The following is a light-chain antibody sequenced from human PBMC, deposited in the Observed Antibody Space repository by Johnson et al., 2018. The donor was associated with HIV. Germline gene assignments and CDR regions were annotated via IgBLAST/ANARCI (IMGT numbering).Light chain of an antibody. CDR3: CIWDSGLSAYV. V-gene: IGLV1-51*01. Sequence: QSVLTQPPSVSAAPGQKVTISCSGCSSNIANNYVSWYQQLPGSAPKLLIYDTDKRPSGIPDRFSGSKSGTSATLGITGLQTGDEADYFCCIWDSGLSAYVVVTDTSVTVL. CDR1: SSNIANNY. J-gene: IGLJ1*01. CDR2: DTD.